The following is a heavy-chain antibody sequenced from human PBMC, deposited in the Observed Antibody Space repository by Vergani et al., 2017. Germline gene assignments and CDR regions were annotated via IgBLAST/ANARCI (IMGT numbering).Heavy chain of an antibody. CDR2: IYPADSDT. CDR1: EYSFGNYW. CDR3: ARHTTYTDS. D-gene: IGHD1-1*01. V-gene: IGHV5-51*01. Sequence: EVELVQSGPEMRKPGESLKISCKGSEYSFGNYWIGWVRQMPGKGLEWMGIIYPADSDTRYSPPFQGQVTISADKSISTAFLQWDSLKASATALYYCARHTTYTDSGGQGTLVTVSS. J-gene: IGHJ4*02.